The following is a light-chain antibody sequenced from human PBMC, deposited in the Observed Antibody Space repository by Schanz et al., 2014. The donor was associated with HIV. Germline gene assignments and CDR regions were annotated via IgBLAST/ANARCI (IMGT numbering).Light chain of an antibody. V-gene: IGLV1-47*02. CDR2: NND. CDR3: AAWDDSLSGPV. J-gene: IGLJ2*01. Sequence: QSVLTQPPSASGTPGQRVTISCSGSRSDIGSRSVDWYRQRPGTAPRLLIHNNDQRPSGVPDRFSASKSGTSASLAISGLRSADEADYSCAAWDDSLSGPVFGGGTKLTVL. CDR1: RSDIGSRS.